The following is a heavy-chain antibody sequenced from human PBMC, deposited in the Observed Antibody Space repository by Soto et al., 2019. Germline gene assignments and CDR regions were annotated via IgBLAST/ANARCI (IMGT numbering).Heavy chain of an antibody. D-gene: IGHD6-19*01. J-gene: IGHJ6*02. CDR2: IYYSGST. V-gene: IGHV4-39*01. CDR3: ARQSPPGIAVAGPLNYYYYYGMDV. Sequence: NPSETLSLTCTVSGGSISSSSYYWGWIRQPPGKGLEWIGSIYYSGSTYYNPSLKSRVTISVDTSKNQFSLKLSSVTAADTAVYYCARQSPPGIAVAGPLNYYYYYGMDVWGQGTTVTVSS. CDR1: GGSISSSSYY.